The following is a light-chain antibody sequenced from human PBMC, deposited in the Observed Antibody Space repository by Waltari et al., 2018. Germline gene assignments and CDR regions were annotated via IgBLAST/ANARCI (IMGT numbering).Light chain of an antibody. J-gene: IGLJ2*01. CDR3: SSYTSIHVV. V-gene: IGLV2-14*01. Sequence: QSALTHPASVSGSPGQSITISCTGTSSDVGGYNYVSWYQQHPGKAPKPMIYDVSNRPSGVSNRFSGSKSGNTASLTISGLQAEDEADYYCSSYTSIHVVFGGGTKLTVL. CDR2: DVS. CDR1: SSDVGGYNY.